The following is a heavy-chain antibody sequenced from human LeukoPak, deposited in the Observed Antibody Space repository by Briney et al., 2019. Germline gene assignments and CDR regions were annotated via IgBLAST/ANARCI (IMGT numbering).Heavy chain of an antibody. CDR3: ARPGRGYSGDEGY. D-gene: IGHD5-12*01. J-gene: IGHJ4*02. CDR1: RFIFSNYE. V-gene: IGHV3-48*03. Sequence: GGSLRLSGAASRFIFSNYEMNWVRQAPGKGREWVSYISSSGSTKYYADSVKGRFTISRDNAKNSLYLQMNSLRAEDTAVYYCARPGRGYSGDEGYWGQGTLVTVSS. CDR2: ISSSGSTK.